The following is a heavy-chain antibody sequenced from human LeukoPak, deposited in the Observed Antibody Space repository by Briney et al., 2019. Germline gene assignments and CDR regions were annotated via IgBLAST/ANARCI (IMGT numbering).Heavy chain of an antibody. V-gene: IGHV1-46*01. J-gene: IGHJ4*02. CDR2: INPSGGST. CDR3: ARDHPIAAAGTGEFDY. D-gene: IGHD6-13*01. Sequence: ASVKVSCKASGYTFTSYYMHWMRQAPGQGLEWMGIINPSGGSTSYAQKFQGRVTMTRDMSTSTVYMELSSLRSEDTAVYYCARDHPIAAAGTGEFDYWGQGTLVTVSS. CDR1: GYTFTSYY.